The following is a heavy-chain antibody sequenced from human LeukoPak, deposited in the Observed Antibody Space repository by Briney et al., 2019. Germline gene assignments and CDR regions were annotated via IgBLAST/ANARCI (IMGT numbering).Heavy chain of an antibody. CDR2: VSGSGGST. V-gene: IGHV3-23*01. D-gene: IGHD3-22*01. J-gene: IGHJ4*02. Sequence: GGSLRLSCAASGFTFSSYAMSWVRQAPGKGLEWVSAVSGSGGSTYYADSVKGRFTISRDNSKNSLYLQMNTLRAEDTALYYCTKEGDYDSSGYNYFDYWGQGTLVTVSS. CDR1: GFTFSSYA. CDR3: TKEGDYDSSGYNYFDY.